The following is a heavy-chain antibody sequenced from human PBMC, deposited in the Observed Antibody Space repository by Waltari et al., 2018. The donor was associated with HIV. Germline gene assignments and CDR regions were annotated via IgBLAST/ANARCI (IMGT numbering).Heavy chain of an antibody. D-gene: IGHD3-22*01. CDR1: GFTFSNAW. CDR2: IKSKTDGGTT. V-gene: IGHV3-15*01. J-gene: IGHJ4*02. CDR3: TTDTPRTADSSGYYYVDY. Sequence: EVQLVESGGGLVKPGGSLRLSCAASGFTFSNAWMSWVRQAPGKGLEWVGRIKSKTDGGTTDYAAPVKGRFTISRDDSKNTLYLQMNSLKTEDTAVYYCTTDTPRTADSSGYYYVDYWGQGTLVTVSS.